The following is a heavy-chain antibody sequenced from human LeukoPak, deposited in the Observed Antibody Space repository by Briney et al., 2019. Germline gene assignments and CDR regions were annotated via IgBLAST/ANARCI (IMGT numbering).Heavy chain of an antibody. Sequence: GGSLRLSCAASGFTFSSYWMSWVRQAPGKGLEWVSYISSSGSTIYYADSVKGRFTIPRDNAKNSLYLQMNSLRAEDTAVYYCARDLGSYGPEDAFDIWGQGTMVTVSS. V-gene: IGHV3-48*04. D-gene: IGHD5-18*01. CDR3: ARDLGSYGPEDAFDI. CDR2: ISSSGSTI. J-gene: IGHJ3*02. CDR1: GFTFSSYW.